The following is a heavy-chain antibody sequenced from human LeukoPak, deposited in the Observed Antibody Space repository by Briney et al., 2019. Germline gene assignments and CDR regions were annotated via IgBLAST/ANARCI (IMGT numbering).Heavy chain of an antibody. CDR2: INTNTGNP. V-gene: IGHV7-4-1*02. Sequence: ASVKVSCKASGGSFSTYVITWVRQAPGQGLEWMGWINTNTGNPTYAQGFTGRFVFSLDTSVSTAYLQISSLKAEDTAVYYCAREGVAAAGTFDYWGQGTLVTVSS. CDR3: AREGVAAAGTFDY. J-gene: IGHJ4*02. CDR1: GGSFSTYV. D-gene: IGHD6-13*01.